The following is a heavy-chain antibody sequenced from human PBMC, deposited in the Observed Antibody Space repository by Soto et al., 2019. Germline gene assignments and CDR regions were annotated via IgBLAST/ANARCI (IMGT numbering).Heavy chain of an antibody. CDR1: GFPFSSYW. D-gene: IGHD6-19*01. CDR3: ARVIPRIAVAGTVWFDP. J-gene: IGHJ5*02. CDR2: INSDGSST. V-gene: IGHV3-74*01. Sequence: AASLRPYYATSGFPFSSYWLHRVPQAPVKGLVWVSRINSDGSSTSYADSVKGRFTISRDNAKNTLYLQMNSLRAEDTAVYYCARVIPRIAVAGTVWFDPWGQGT.